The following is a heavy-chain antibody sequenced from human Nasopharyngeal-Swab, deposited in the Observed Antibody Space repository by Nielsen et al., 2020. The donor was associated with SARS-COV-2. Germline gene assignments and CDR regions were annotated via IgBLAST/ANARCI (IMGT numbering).Heavy chain of an antibody. D-gene: IGHD6-13*01. CDR3: ARDSSSWYDYCDY. CDR2: ISSSSSYI. J-gene: IGHJ4*02. Sequence: GESLKISCAASGFTFSSYSMNWVRQAPGKGLEWVSSISSSSSYIYYAGSVKGRFTISRDNAKNSLYLQMNSLRAEDTAVYYCARDSSSWYDYCDYWGQGTLVTVSS. CDR1: GFTFSSYS. V-gene: IGHV3-21*01.